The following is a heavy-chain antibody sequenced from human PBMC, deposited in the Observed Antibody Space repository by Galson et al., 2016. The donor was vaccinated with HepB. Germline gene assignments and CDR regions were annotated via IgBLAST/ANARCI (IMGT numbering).Heavy chain of an antibody. J-gene: IGHJ6*02. CDR2: TYYRSKWYN. V-gene: IGHV6-1*01. Sequence: CAISGDSVSSNSATWNWIRQSPSRGLEWLGRTYYRSKWYNDYALSVKSQITINPDTSKNQFSLQLNSVTPEDTAVYYCARVRSGYSGYANPYYYSMDVWGQGATVTVSS. CDR1: GDSVSSNSAT. CDR3: ARVRSGYSGYANPYYYSMDV. D-gene: IGHD5-12*01.